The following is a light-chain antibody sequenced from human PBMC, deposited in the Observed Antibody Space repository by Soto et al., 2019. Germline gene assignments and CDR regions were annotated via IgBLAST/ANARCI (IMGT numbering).Light chain of an antibody. CDR2: GAS. J-gene: IGKJ5*01. CDR1: QSVSSN. CDR3: QKYNNWPPT. Sequence: EIVMTQSPATLSVSPWERATLSCRASQSVSSNLAWYQQKPGQAPRLLIYGASTRATGIPARFSGSGSGTEFTLTISSLQSEDFAVYYCQKYNNWPPTFGQGTRL. V-gene: IGKV3-15*01.